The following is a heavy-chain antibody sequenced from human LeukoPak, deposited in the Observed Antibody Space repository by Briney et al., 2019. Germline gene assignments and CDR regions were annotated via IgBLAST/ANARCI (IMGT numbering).Heavy chain of an antibody. V-gene: IGHV1-18*01. D-gene: IGHD3-10*01. Sequence: ASVRVSCKTSGYSFTNFGISWVRQAPGQGLEWMGWISNYNGDTRYAQKVQDRVTVTADTSTTTSYMELRSLRSDDTAVYYCARAPNYAGSGSFFSDYWGQGTLVSVSS. CDR1: GYSFTNFG. J-gene: IGHJ4*02. CDR3: ARAPNYAGSGSFFSDY. CDR2: ISNYNGDT.